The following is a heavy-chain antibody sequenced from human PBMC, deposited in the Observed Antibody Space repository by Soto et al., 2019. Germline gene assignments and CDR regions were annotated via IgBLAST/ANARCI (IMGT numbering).Heavy chain of an antibody. CDR2: VIPIFGTA. CDR1: GGTFSSYA. V-gene: IGHV1-69*01. CDR3: ARLGFRRYAIVGYYYGMDV. D-gene: IGHD2-8*01. Sequence: QVQLVQSGAEVKKPGSSVKVSCKASGGTFSSYAISWLRQAPGQGLEWMGGVIPIFGTANYAQKFQGRVTITADEATSTAYMELSSLRSEDTAVYYCARLGFRRYAIVGYYYGMDVWGQGTTVTVSS. J-gene: IGHJ6*02.